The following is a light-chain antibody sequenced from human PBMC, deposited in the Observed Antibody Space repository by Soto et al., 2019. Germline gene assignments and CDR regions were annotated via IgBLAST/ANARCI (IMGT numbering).Light chain of an antibody. J-gene: IGKJ3*01. Sequence: EIVMTQSPATMSVSPGERATLSCRASQSVSINLAWYQQKPGQPPRLLIYRASTRPPGVPARFRGSGSGTDCTLPIRSLQSEDFAVDCGQQYKDGPRTVGPGTKVDSK. CDR2: RAS. V-gene: IGKV3-15*01. CDR1: QSVSIN. CDR3: QQYKDGPRT.